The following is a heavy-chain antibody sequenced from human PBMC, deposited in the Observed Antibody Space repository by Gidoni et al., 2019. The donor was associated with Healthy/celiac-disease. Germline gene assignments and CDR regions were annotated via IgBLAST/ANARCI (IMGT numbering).Heavy chain of an antibody. CDR2: IGYDESNK. J-gene: IGHJ6*02. D-gene: IGHD6-19*01. V-gene: IGHV3-33*01. Sequence: QVQLVESGGGVGQPGRALRLSWAESGFTCSSDGMHWVRQAPGKGLEWVAVIGYDESNKYYAYSVKVLFTISIYNSKTTLYLQMNSLRAEDTAVYYCARDGRPSQWLVKYGMDVWGQGTTVTVSS. CDR1: GFTCSSDG. CDR3: ARDGRPSQWLVKYGMDV.